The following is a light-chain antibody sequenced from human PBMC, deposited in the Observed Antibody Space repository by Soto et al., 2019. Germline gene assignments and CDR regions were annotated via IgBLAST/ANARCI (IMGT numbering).Light chain of an antibody. Sequence: QSVLTQPPSVSGSPRQSVTISCTGTSSDVGSYNRVSWYQQPPGTAPKLMIYEVTNRPSGVPDRFSGTKSGNTASLTISGLQAEDEADYYCSSYTTDTTLVFGGGTKLTVL. V-gene: IGLV2-18*02. CDR2: EVT. CDR1: SSDVGSYNR. J-gene: IGLJ2*01. CDR3: SSYTTDTTLV.